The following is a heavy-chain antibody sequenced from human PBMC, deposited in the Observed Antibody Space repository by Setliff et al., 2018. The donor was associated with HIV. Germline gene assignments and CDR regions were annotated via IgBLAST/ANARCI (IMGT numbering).Heavy chain of an antibody. Sequence: ASVKVSCKASGYNFIDYNFIWVRQAPGQGLEWMGWISAYSGDINYSQKFQGRVTMTKDTSTSTAYMELRSLRSEDTAIYYCARGSEDNVWFDPWGQGTLVTVSS. CDR2: ISAYSGDI. J-gene: IGHJ5*02. V-gene: IGHV1-18*04. CDR3: ARGSEDNVWFDP. CDR1: GYNFIDYN.